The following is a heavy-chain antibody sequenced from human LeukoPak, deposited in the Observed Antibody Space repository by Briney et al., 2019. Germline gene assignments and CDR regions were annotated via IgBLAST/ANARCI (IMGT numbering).Heavy chain of an antibody. CDR1: GVSFDDYY. Sequence: SETLSLTCAVSGVSFDDYYWAWVRQAPGKGLKWIGEINHSGYTNDSPSLKSRVTLSIDTPRKQFSLNLRSVTVADAGTYYCTRMTTGHDYWGQGTLVTVSS. D-gene: IGHD4-17*01. CDR2: INHSGYT. V-gene: IGHV4-34*01. CDR3: TRMTTGHDY. J-gene: IGHJ4*02.